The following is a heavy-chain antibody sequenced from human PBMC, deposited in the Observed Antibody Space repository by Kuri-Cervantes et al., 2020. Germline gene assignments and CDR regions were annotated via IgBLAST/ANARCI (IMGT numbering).Heavy chain of an antibody. V-gene: IGHV4-61*01. J-gene: IGHJ4*02. CDR1: GGSVSSGSYY. D-gene: IGHD5-12*01. CDR2: IYYSGST. CDR3: ARGVRYNSGWTYFDN. Sequence: ESLKISCTVSGGSVSSGSYYWSWIRQPPGKGLEWIGYIYYSGSTNYNPSLKSRVTISVDTSKDVFSLELTSVTAADTAVYYCARGVRYNSGWTYFDNWGRGILVTVSS.